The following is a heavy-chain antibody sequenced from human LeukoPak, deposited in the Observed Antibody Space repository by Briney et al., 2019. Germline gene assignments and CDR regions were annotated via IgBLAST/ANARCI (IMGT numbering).Heavy chain of an antibody. V-gene: IGHV4-4*07. CDR3: ARSAFLVTAPGLYYFDY. J-gene: IGHJ4*02. CDR1: GGSISSYY. CDR2: IYNSGST. D-gene: IGHD6-13*01. Sequence: SETLFLTCTVPGGSISSYYWSWIPQTAGKGLEWIGHIYNSGSTNYNPYLKGRVTMSVATSKNQFSLHLSSVTAADTAVYYCARSAFLVTAPGLYYFDYWGQGTLVAVSS.